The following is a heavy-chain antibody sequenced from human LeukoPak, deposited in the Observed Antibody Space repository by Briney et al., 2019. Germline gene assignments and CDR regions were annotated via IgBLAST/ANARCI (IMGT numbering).Heavy chain of an antibody. D-gene: IGHD3-10*01. V-gene: IGHV1-69*04. Sequence: ASLKVSCKASGGTFTSYAISWVRQAPGQGLEWMGRIIPILGIANYAQKFQGRVTITADKSTSTAYMELSSLRSEDTAVYYCAREPQYYYGSGSYYWFDPWGQGTLVTVSS. CDR2: IIPILGIA. CDR3: AREPQYYYGSGSYYWFDP. J-gene: IGHJ5*02. CDR1: GGTFTSYA.